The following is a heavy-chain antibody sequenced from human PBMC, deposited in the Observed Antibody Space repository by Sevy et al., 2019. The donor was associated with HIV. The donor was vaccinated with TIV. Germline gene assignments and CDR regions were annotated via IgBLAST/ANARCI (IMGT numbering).Heavy chain of an antibody. CDR3: ARDRQYCSGGTCYRTGYFDY. J-gene: IGHJ4*02. D-gene: IGHD2-15*01. CDR2: ISDDGSNK. V-gene: IGHV3-30-3*01. Sequence: GGSLRLSCAASGFTFSSYAMYWVRQAPGEGLEWVAVISDDGSNKYYADSVKGRFTISRDNSKNTLYLQMSSLRAEDTAMFYCARDRQYCSGGTCYRTGYFDYWGQGTLVTVSS. CDR1: GFTFSSYA.